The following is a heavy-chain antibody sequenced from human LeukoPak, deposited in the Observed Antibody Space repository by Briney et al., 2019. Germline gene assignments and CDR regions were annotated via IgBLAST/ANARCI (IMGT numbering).Heavy chain of an antibody. J-gene: IGHJ4*02. CDR2: IRYDGSHK. CDR3: AKAGYSSSPSAPLDY. V-gene: IGHV3-30*02. Sequence: GGSLRLSCAASGFTFTSYGMHWVRQAPGKGLEWVAFIRYDGSHKYYADSVKGRFTISRANSKNTLYLQMNSLRAEDTAVYYCAKAGYSSSPSAPLDYWGQGTLVTVSS. CDR1: GFTFTSYG. D-gene: IGHD6-13*01.